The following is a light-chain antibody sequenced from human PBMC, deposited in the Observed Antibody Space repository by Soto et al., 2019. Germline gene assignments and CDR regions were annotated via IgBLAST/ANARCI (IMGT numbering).Light chain of an antibody. CDR1: ETASTS. Sequence: ETVLTQSPATLSVSPGERVTLSCRASETASTSLAWYQQRPGQAPRLLIYDVSTGATGIPARFSGRRSGTEFTLTVSSLQSEDFGVYYCQQYNSWPQTFGQGTKVDIK. J-gene: IGKJ1*01. CDR3: QQYNSWPQT. CDR2: DVS. V-gene: IGKV3-15*01.